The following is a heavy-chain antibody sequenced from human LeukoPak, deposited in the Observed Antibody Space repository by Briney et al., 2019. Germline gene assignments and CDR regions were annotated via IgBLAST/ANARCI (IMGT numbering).Heavy chain of an antibody. CDR1: GFTFSSYE. CDR2: ISSSGSTI. CDR3: ARGHSSGWYDAFDI. V-gene: IGHV3-48*03. J-gene: IGHJ3*02. D-gene: IGHD6-19*01. Sequence: PGGSLRLSCTASGFTFSSYEMNWVRQAPGKGLEWVSYISSSGSTIYYADSVKGRFTISRGNAKNSLYLQMNSLRAEDTAVYYCARGHSSGWYDAFDIWGQGTMVTVSS.